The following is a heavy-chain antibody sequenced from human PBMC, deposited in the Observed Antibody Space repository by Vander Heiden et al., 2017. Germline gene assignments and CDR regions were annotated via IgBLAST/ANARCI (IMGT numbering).Heavy chain of an antibody. D-gene: IGHD6-13*01. CDR3: ASLAGAGTSDY. Sequence: EVQLVESGGGLVKPGGSLRLPCAASGFTFSTYTMNWVRQAPGKGLEWVSSINSTSSYIYYADSVKGRFTISRDNAKNSLYLQMNSLRTEDTAVYYCASLAGAGTSDYWGQGTLVTVSS. CDR1: GFTFSTYT. J-gene: IGHJ4*02. V-gene: IGHV3-21*01. CDR2: INSTSSYI.